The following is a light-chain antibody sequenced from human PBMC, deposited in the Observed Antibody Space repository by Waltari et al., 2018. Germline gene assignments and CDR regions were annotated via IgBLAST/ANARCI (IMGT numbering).Light chain of an antibody. Sequence: DIQLTQSPSFLSASVRDSVTITCRASQGISNYLAWYQQKPGQPPRLLIRWASTRESGIPDRFSGSGSGTDFTLTISSLQAADVAVYFCQECYSIPWTFGQGTKVEIK. CDR3: QECYSIPWT. V-gene: IGKV1-27*01. CDR1: QGISNY. CDR2: WAS. J-gene: IGKJ1*01.